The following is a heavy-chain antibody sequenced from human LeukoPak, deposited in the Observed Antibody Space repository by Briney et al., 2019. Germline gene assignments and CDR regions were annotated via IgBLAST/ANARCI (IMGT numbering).Heavy chain of an antibody. D-gene: IGHD3-22*01. V-gene: IGHV1-8*01. CDR3: ARGGVSYYYDSSGYPIDY. Sequence: ASVKVSCKASGYTFTSYGINWVRQATGQGLEWMGWMNPNSGNTGYAQKFQGRVTMTRNTSITTAYMELSSLRSEDTAVYYCARGGVSYYYDSSGYPIDYWGQGTLVTVSS. CDR1: GYTFTSYG. CDR2: MNPNSGNT. J-gene: IGHJ4*02.